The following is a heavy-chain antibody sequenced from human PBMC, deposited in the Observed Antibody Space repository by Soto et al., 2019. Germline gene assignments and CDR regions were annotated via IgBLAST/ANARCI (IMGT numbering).Heavy chain of an antibody. D-gene: IGHD6-19*01. CDR2: ISYDGSNK. Sequence: PGGSLRLSCAASGFTFSSYAMHWVRQAPGKGLEWVAVISYDGSNKYYADSVKGRFTISRDNSKNTLYLQMNSLRAEDTAVYYCARDSKQHGIAVAGSESYYYYYGMDVWGQGTTVTVSS. CDR3: ARDSKQHGIAVAGSESYYYYYGMDV. CDR1: GFTFSSYA. J-gene: IGHJ6*02. V-gene: IGHV3-30-3*01.